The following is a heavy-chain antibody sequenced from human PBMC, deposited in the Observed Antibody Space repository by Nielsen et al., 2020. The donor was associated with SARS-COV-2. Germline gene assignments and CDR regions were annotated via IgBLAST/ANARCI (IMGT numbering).Heavy chain of an antibody. CDR3: ARTCSSSSYYYYHYYMDV. D-gene: IGHD6-6*01. V-gene: IGHV4-38-2*02. J-gene: IGHJ6*03. Sequence: SETLSLTCTVSGYSISSGYHWGWIRQPPGQGLEWIGSIHRSGSTYYKSSLKSRVTESVDTSKNQFSLKLSSLTAADTAVYYCARTCSSSSYYYYHYYMDVWGKGTTVTVSS. CDR1: GYSISSGYH. CDR2: IHRSGST.